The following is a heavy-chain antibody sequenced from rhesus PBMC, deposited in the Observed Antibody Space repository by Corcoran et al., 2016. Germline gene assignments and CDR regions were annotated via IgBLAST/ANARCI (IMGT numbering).Heavy chain of an antibody. Sequence: EVQLVETGGGLVQPGGSLKLPCAASGFTFSSYGMSWVRQAPGRGLEWVSPINSGGGSTYYAYSVQGRFTISRNNSRHTLSLQMSHLRAEDTAVYYCAKGAGYFDYWGQGVLVTVSS. CDR1: GFTFSSYG. V-gene: IGHV3S5*01. CDR3: AKGAGYFDY. CDR2: INSGGGST. J-gene: IGHJ4*01.